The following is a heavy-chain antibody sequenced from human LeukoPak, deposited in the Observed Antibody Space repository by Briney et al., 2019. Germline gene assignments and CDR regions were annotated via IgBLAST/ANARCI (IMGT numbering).Heavy chain of an antibody. J-gene: IGHJ4*02. CDR1: GYTFTSYG. V-gene: IGHV1-18*01. CDR3: ARDQSIVGATFVDY. D-gene: IGHD1-26*01. Sequence: AASVKVSCKASGYTFTSYGISWVRRAPGQGLEWMGWISAYNGNTNYARKLQGRVTMTTDTSTSTAYMELRSLRSDDTAVYYCARDQSIVGATFVDYWGQGTLVTVSS. CDR2: ISAYNGNT.